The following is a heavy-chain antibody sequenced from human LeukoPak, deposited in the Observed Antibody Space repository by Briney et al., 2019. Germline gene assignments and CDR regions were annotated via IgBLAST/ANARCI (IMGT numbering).Heavy chain of an antibody. Sequence: TLSLTCTVSGGSISSGGYYWSWIRQHPGKGLEWIGYIYYSGSTYYNPSLKSRVTISVDTSKNQFSLKLSSVTAADTAVYYCARVPELRYFDWLPRGWFDPWGQGTLVTVSS. CDR3: ARVPELRYFDWLPRGWFDP. V-gene: IGHV4-31*03. CDR2: IYYSGST. CDR1: GGSISSGGYY. J-gene: IGHJ5*02. D-gene: IGHD3-9*01.